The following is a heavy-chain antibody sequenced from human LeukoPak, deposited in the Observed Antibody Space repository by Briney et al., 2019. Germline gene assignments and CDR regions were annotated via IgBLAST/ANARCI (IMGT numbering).Heavy chain of an antibody. CDR2: IEQDGSEK. V-gene: IGHV3-7*01. J-gene: IGHJ3*02. Sequence: GGSLRLSCAASGFTFSSYWMSWVRQAPGKGLEWVANIEQDGSEKYYVDSVKGRFTISRDNAKNSLYLQMNSLRAEDTAVYYCARDKALHTRGAFDIWGQGTMVTVSS. CDR3: ARDKALHTRGAFDI. CDR1: GFTFSSYW. D-gene: IGHD3-10*01.